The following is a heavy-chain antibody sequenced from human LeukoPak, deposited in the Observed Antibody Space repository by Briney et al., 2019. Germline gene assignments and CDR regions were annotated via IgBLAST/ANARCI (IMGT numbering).Heavy chain of an antibody. Sequence: GGSLRLSCAASGFTFSSYWMSWVRQAPGKGLEWVANIKQDGSEKYYVDSVKGRFTISRDNAKNSLYLQMNSLRAEDTALYYCAKTQLSAQPYKVTAMGAYYFDYWGQGTLVTVSS. CDR1: GFTFSSYW. J-gene: IGHJ4*02. CDR2: IKQDGSEK. CDR3: AKTQLSAQPYKVTAMGAYYFDY. D-gene: IGHD2-21*02. V-gene: IGHV3-7*03.